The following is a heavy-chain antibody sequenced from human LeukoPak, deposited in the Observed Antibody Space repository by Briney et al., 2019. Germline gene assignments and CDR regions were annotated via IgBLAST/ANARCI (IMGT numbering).Heavy chain of an antibody. CDR1: GYSFSNYW. CDR2: IYPGDYET. Sequence: GESLKISCEGSGYSFSNYWIGWVRQMPGKGLEWMGIIYPGDYETRYSPSFQGLVTISVDKSISTAYLQWSSLKASDTAMYYCAIPPGYCGNDCSFDHWGQGTLVTISS. CDR3: AIPPGYCGNDCSFDH. V-gene: IGHV5-51*01. J-gene: IGHJ4*02. D-gene: IGHD2-21*02.